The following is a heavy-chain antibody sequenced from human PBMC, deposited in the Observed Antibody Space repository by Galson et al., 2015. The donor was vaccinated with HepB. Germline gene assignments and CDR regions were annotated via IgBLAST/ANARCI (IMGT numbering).Heavy chain of an antibody. Sequence: QSGAEVKKPGESLRISCKGSGYSFISHWISWVRQMPGKGLEWMGRIDPSDSYTNYSPSFQGHVTFSADKSITTAYLQWSSLKASDTAMYYCARHVQNGYNYPPGDYWGQGTLVTVSS. V-gene: IGHV5-10-1*01. D-gene: IGHD5-24*01. CDR2: IDPSDSYT. CDR1: GYSFISHW. J-gene: IGHJ4*02. CDR3: ARHVQNGYNYPPGDY.